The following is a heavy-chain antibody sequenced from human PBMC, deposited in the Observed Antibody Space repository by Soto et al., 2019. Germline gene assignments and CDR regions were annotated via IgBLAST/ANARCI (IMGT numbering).Heavy chain of an antibody. V-gene: IGHV1-18*01. CDR1: GYTFTSYG. J-gene: IGHJ4*02. CDR2: ISAYNGNT. D-gene: IGHD4-17*01. CDR3: ASDLHGDPYY. Sequence: QVQLVQSGAEVKKPGASVKVSCKASGYTFTSYGISWVRQAPGQGLEWMGWISAYNGNTNYAQKLRGXVXMXXDTSTSTAYMELRSLRSDDTAVYYCASDLHGDPYYWGQGTLVTVSS.